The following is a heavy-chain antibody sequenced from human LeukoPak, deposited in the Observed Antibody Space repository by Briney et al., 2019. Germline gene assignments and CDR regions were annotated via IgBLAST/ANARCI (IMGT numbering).Heavy chain of an antibody. Sequence: PSETLSLSXTVSGGSMYDYYWSWIRQPPAKGLEWIGHIHYNGRTNYNPSLESPATIPIDMSKNQFSLNLSSVTAADTALYYCARVRLSGVIDYWGQGTLVTVSS. D-gene: IGHD2-15*01. CDR2: IHYNGRT. J-gene: IGHJ4*02. V-gene: IGHV4-59*01. CDR1: GGSMYDYY. CDR3: ARVRLSGVIDY.